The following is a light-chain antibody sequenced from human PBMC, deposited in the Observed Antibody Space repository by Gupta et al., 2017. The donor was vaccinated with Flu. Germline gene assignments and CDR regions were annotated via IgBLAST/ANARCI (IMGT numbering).Light chain of an antibody. J-gene: IGKJ1*01. CDR2: DAS. V-gene: IGKV3-20*01. CDR1: QNVNNNY. Sequence: IVLTQSPATLSLSPGERASLSCRASQNVNNNYLAWYQQKPGQTPRLLIYDASRRAAGIPDRFSGSGSGKDFTLSISRLEPEDFAVYYCQQYGSSRTFGQGTKVEMK. CDR3: QQYGSSRT.